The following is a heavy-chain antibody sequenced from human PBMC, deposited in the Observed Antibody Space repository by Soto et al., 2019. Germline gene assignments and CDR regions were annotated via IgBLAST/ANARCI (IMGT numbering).Heavy chain of an antibody. CDR3: ASRTGAAVLPSSYYSYFRLDV. CDR1: GASISSSNW. V-gene: IGHV4-4*01. Sequence: TLSLTCAVSGASISSSNWWTWVRHSPGKGREWIGEIFHSGKTNYNSSLKSRVTIFVDKSRNEFSLMLTSVTAADTAVYSCASRTGAAVLPSSYYSYFRLDVWGQGTTVTVSS. CDR2: IFHSGKT. J-gene: IGHJ6*02. D-gene: IGHD6-13*01.